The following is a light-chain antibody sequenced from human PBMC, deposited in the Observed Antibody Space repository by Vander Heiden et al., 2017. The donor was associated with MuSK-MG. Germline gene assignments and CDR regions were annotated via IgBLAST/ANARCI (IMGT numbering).Light chain of an antibody. J-gene: IGKJ5*01. CDR3: QQASGFPIS. Sequence: DIHMAQSPSRVSASVGDRVTITCRASQDISRWLAWYQQKPGKAPKLLIYAASTLQSGVPSRFSGRGSGTDFTLTITNLQPDDFATYFCQQASGFPISFGQGTRLEIK. CDR1: QDISRW. CDR2: AAS. V-gene: IGKV1-12*01.